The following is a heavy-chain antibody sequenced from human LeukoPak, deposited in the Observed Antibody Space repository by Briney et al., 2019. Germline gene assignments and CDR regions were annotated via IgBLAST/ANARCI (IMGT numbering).Heavy chain of an antibody. CDR2: MNPITGST. J-gene: IGHJ5*02. V-gene: IGHV1-8*01. Sequence: GASVKVSCKASGYTFSDYDINWVRQAAGQGVEWMGWMNPITGSTGYAQKFRGRIIMTRDTSITTAFMELTSLTSDDTAIYYCARVKRFPTVWFDPWGQGALVSVSS. D-gene: IGHD3-10*01. CDR1: GYTFSDYD. CDR3: ARVKRFPTVWFDP.